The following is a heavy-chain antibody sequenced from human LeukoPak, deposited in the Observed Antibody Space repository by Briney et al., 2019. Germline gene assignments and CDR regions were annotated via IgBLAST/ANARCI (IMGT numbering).Heavy chain of an antibody. J-gene: IGHJ3*02. CDR1: GYTFTSYD. V-gene: IGHV1-8*03. D-gene: IGHD1-26*01. CDR2: TNPNSGNT. Sequence: ASVKVSCKASGYTFTSYDINWVRQATGQGLEWMGWTNPNSGNTGYAQKFQGRVTITRNTSISTAYMELSSLRSEDTAVYYCARDHLLGGAFDIWGQGTMVTVSS. CDR3: ARDHLLGGAFDI.